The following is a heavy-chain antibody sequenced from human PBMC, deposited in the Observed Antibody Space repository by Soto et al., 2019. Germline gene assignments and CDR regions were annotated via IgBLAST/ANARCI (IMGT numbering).Heavy chain of an antibody. CDR2: FDPEDGET. J-gene: IGHJ6*02. CDR1: GYTLTELS. D-gene: IGHD2-2*01. Sequence: ASVKVSCKVSGYTLTELSMHWVRQAPGKGLEWMGGFDPEDGETIYAQKFQGRVTMTEDTSTDTAYMELSSLRSEDTAVYYCATRGPGVVPAALKTNYYGMDVWGQGTTVTVSS. V-gene: IGHV1-24*01. CDR3: ATRGPGVVPAALKTNYYGMDV.